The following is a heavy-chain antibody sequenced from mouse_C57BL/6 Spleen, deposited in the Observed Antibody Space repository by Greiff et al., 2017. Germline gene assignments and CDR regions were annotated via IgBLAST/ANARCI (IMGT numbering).Heavy chain of an antibody. CDR2: IDPENGDT. CDR3: TTDSNPDY. J-gene: IGHJ2*01. CDR1: GFNIKDDY. D-gene: IGHD2-5*01. Sequence: EVQVVESGAELVRPGASVKLSCTASGFNIKDDYMHWVKQRPEQGLEWIGWIDPENGDTEYASKFQGKATITADTSSNTAYLQLSSLTSEDTAVYYCTTDSNPDYWGQGTTLTVSS. V-gene: IGHV14-4*01.